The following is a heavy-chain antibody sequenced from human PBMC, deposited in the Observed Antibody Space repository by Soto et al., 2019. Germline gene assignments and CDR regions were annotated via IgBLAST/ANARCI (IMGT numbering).Heavy chain of an antibody. CDR2: IYYSGRT. CDR1: GGSISNDY. CDR3: ARQPPDCSGGGCYWYYFDY. V-gene: IGHV4-59*08. D-gene: IGHD2-15*01. Sequence: QVQLQESGPGLVKPSETLSLTCTVSGGSISNDYWSWIRQPPGKGLEWIGYIYYSGRTNYNPSLKSRVTTSVDTSKNQFSLRLSAVTAADTAVYYCARQPPDCSGGGCYWYYFDYWGQGTPVTVSS. J-gene: IGHJ4*02.